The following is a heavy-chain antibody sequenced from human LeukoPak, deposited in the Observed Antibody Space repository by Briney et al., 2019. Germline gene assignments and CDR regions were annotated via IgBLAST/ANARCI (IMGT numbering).Heavy chain of an antibody. V-gene: IGHV1-18*01. CDR2: ISAYNGNT. CDR3: ASITGTTDSTINWFDP. CDR1: GYTFTTYA. J-gene: IGHJ5*02. Sequence: ASVKVSCKASGYTFTTYAMHWVRQAPGQGLEWMGWISAYNGNTNYAQKLQGRVTMTTDTSTSTAYMELRSLRSDDTAVYYCASITGTTDSTINWFDPWGQGTLVTVSS. D-gene: IGHD1-20*01.